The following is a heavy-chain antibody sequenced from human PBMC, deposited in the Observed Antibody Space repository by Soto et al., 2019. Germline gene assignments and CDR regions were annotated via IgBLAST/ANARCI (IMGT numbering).Heavy chain of an antibody. V-gene: IGHV1-18*01. CDR1: GYTFTSYG. CDR3: ARYLVGELGGYYFDY. D-gene: IGHD2-2*01. Sequence: QVQLVQSGAEVKKPGASVKVSCKASGYTFTSYGISWVRQAPGQGLEWMGWISAYNGNTNYAQKLQGRVTTTTDTSTSTAYMELRSLRSDDKAVYYCARYLVGELGGYYFDYWGQGTLVTVSS. J-gene: IGHJ4*02. CDR2: ISAYNGNT.